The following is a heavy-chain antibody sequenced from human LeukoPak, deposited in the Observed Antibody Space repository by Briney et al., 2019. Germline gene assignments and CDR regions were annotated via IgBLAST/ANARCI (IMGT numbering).Heavy chain of an antibody. V-gene: IGHV4-34*01. D-gene: IGHD2-2*01. Sequence: SETLSLTCAVYGGSFSGYYWSWIRQPPGEGLEWIGEINHSGSTNYNPSLKSRVTISVDTSKNQFSLKLSSVTAADTAVYYCARLLGYCSSTSGRCMLYLGNWFDPWGQGTLVTVSS. CDR1: GGSFSGYY. J-gene: IGHJ5*02. CDR3: ARLLGYCSSTSGRCMLYLGNWFDP. CDR2: INHSGST.